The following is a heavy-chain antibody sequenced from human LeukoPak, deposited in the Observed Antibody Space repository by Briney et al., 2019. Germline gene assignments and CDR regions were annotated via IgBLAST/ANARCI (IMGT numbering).Heavy chain of an antibody. V-gene: IGHV3-11*01. CDR2: ISSSGSTI. Sequence: GGSLRLSCAASGFTFSDYYMSWIRQAPGKGLEWVPYISSSGSTIYYADSVKGRFTISRDNAKNSLYLQMNSLRAEDTAVYYCARDDYSSSWYVWFDPWGQGTLVTVSS. CDR1: GFTFSDYY. J-gene: IGHJ5*02. D-gene: IGHD6-13*01. CDR3: ARDDYSSSWYVWFDP.